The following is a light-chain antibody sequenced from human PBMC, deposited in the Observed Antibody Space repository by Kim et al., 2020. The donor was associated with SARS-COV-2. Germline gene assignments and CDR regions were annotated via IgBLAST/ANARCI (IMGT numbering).Light chain of an antibody. Sequence: SVSPGQTASINCSGDKLGDKYACWYQQKPGQSPVLVIYQDSKRPSGIPERFSGSNSGNTATLTISGTQAMDEADYYCQAWDSSTHVFGTGTKVTVL. CDR3: QAWDSSTHV. V-gene: IGLV3-1*01. J-gene: IGLJ1*01. CDR1: KLGDKY. CDR2: QDS.